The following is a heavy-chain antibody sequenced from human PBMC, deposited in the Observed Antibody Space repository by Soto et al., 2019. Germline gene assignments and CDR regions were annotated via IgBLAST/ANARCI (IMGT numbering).Heavy chain of an antibody. CDR3: VRASYFSDSSGYTRCFDY. Sequence: PGGSLRLSCAASGFTLRDHYMDWVRQATGKGLEWVSAIGTAGDTYYPGSVKGRFTISRENAKNSLYLQMNSLKTEDTAVYYCVRASYFSDSSGYTRCFDYWGQGTLVTVSS. CDR1: GFTLRDHY. D-gene: IGHD3-22*01. V-gene: IGHV3-13*01. J-gene: IGHJ4*02. CDR2: IGTAGDT.